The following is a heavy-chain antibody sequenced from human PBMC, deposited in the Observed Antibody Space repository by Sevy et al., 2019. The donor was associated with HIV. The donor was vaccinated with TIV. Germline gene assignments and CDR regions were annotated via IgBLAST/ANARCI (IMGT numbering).Heavy chain of an antibody. CDR2: ISYDGSNK. Sequence: GGSLRLSCAASGFTFSSYAMHWVRQAPGKGLEWVAVISYDGSNKYYADSVKGGFTISRDNSKNTLYLQMNSLRAEDTAVYYCARDSSSSSWTNFDYWGQGTLVTVSS. CDR3: ARDSSSSSWTNFDY. CDR1: GFTFSSYA. J-gene: IGHJ4*02. V-gene: IGHV3-30-3*01. D-gene: IGHD6-13*01.